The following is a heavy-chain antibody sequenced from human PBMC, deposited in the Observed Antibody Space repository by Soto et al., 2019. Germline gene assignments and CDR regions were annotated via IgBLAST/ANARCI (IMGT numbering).Heavy chain of an antibody. CDR1: GGSISSGGYY. Sequence: SETLSLTCTVSGGSISSGGYYWSWIRQHPGKGLEWIGYIYYSGSTYYNPSLKSRVTISVDTSKNQFSLKLSSVTAADTAVYYCARDDRTGNWFDPWGQGTLVTVSS. V-gene: IGHV4-31*03. J-gene: IGHJ5*02. CDR3: ARDDRTGNWFDP. CDR2: IYYSGST.